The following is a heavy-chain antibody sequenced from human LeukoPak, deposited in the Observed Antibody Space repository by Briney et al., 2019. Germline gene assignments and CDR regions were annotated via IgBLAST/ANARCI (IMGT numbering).Heavy chain of an antibody. D-gene: IGHD3-10*01. CDR2: ISGSGGYT. CDR1: GFTFSSYA. Sequence: GGSLRLSCAASGFTFSSYAMSWVRQAPGKGLEWVSTISGSGGYTYYADSVKGRFTISRDISKNTLYLQMNGLRAEDTAIYYCARVLSGRGSLYDYYYYMDVWAKGPRSPSP. J-gene: IGHJ6*03. CDR3: ARVLSGRGSLYDYYYYMDV. V-gene: IGHV3-23*01.